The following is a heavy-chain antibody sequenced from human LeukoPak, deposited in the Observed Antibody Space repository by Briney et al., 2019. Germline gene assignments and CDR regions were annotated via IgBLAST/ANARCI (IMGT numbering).Heavy chain of an antibody. D-gene: IGHD3-16*01. CDR3: AEASLDTVWGVFDY. CDR2: ISYDGINK. CDR1: GFTFSSYG. V-gene: IGHV3-30*18. J-gene: IGHJ4*02. Sequence: GRSLRLSCAASGFTFSSYGMFWVRQAPGKGLEWVAVISYDGINKYYADSVKGRFTISRDNSKNTLYLQMNSLRAEDTAVYYCAEASLDTVWGVFDYWGQGTLVTVSS.